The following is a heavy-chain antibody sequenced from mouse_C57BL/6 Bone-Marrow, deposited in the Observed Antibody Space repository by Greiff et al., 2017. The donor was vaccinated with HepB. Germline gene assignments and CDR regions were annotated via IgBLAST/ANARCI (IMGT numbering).Heavy chain of an antibody. CDR1: GFTFSSYA. CDR3: ARDLYDYDY. V-gene: IGHV5-4*01. D-gene: IGHD2-4*01. CDR2: ISDGGSYT. J-gene: IGHJ2*01. Sequence: EVQLQESGGGLVKPGGSLKLSCAASGFTFSSYAMSWVRQTPEKRLEWVATISDGGSYTYYPDNVKGRFTISRDNAKNNLYLQMSHLKSEDTAMYYCARDLYDYDYWGQGTTLTVSS.